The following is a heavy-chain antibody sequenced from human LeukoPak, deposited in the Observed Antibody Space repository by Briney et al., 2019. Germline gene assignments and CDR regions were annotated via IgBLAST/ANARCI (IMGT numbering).Heavy chain of an antibody. V-gene: IGHV1-3*01. Sequence: GASVKVSCKASGYTFSSYVMHWVRQAPGQRLEWMGWINAGNGNTKFSQKFQGRVTITRNTSISTAYMELSSLRSEDTAVYYCARAGYSSSARTYYYYYMDVWGKGTTVTVSS. D-gene: IGHD6-13*01. CDR3: ARAGYSSSARTYYYYYMDV. CDR2: INAGNGNT. J-gene: IGHJ6*03. CDR1: GYTFSSYV.